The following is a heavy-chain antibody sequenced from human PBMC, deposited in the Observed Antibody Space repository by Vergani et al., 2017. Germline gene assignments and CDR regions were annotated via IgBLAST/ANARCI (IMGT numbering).Heavy chain of an antibody. Sequence: EVQLVESGGGLVQPGGSLRLSCAASGFTFSSYWMHWVRQAPGKGLVWVSRINSDGSSTSYADSVKGRFTISRDNAKNTRYLQMNSLRAEDTAVYYCARADYPTLRYFDYWGQGTLVTVSS. D-gene: IGHD3-16*01. CDR1: GFTFSSYW. V-gene: IGHV3-74*01. J-gene: IGHJ4*02. CDR2: INSDGSST. CDR3: ARADYPTLRYFDY.